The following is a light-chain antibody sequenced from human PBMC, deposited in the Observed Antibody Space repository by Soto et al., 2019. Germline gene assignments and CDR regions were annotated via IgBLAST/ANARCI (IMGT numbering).Light chain of an antibody. V-gene: IGKV1-5*03. J-gene: IGKJ1*01. CDR1: QTISSW. CDR3: QHYNSYSEA. Sequence: DIQMTQSPSTLFGSVGDRVTITCLAIQTISSWSAWYQQKPGKAPKLLIYKASTLKSGVPSRFRGSGSGTEFTLTISSLQPDDFAPYYCQHYNSYSEAFGQGTKVDNK. CDR2: KAS.